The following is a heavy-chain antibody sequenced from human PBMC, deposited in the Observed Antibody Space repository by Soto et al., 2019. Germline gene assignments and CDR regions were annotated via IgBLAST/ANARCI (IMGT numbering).Heavy chain of an antibody. CDR1: GFTFSNAW. CDR3: TTGLSNGYYNFDY. CDR2: IKGEADGGTT. D-gene: IGHD3-22*01. Sequence: HLVESGGGLVKPGGSLRLSCAASGFTFSNAWMSWVRQAPGKGLEWVGRIKGEADGGTTDYAAPVKGRITISIDHSKDTLYLQMNSLKTEDTAVYYCTTGLSNGYYNFDYWGQGTPVTVSS. J-gene: IGHJ4*02. V-gene: IGHV3-15*05.